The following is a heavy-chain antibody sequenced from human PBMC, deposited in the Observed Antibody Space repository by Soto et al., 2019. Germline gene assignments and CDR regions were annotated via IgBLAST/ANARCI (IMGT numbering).Heavy chain of an antibody. Sequence: QVQLVQSGAEVKKPGASVKVSCKASGYTFTTYGISWVRQAPGQWLEWMGWISAYSGSTKFAQKLQGRVTMTTDTPATTDYMDRRSLTSDDTAVYYCARDSTKRSSWPYYFDSWVQGTPLTVSS. J-gene: IGHJ4*02. V-gene: IGHV1-18*01. D-gene: IGHD6-13*01. CDR2: ISAYSGST. CDR3: ARDSTKRSSWPYYFDS. CDR1: GYTFTTYG.